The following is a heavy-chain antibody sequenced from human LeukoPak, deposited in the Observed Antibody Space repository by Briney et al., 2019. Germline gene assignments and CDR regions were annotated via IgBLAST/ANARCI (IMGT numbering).Heavy chain of an antibody. D-gene: IGHD3-16*02. CDR3: ARGFSSYPAE. CDR2: ISNGGGHI. V-gene: IGHV3-11*01. J-gene: IGHJ4*02. CDR1: GFTFDDYY. Sequence: GGSLRLSCAASGFTFDDYYMSWIRQAPGEGLDWVSYISNGGGHISYADSVKGRFTISRDNNKNSLYLHMDSLRADDTAVYYCARGFSSYPAEWGQGTLVTISS.